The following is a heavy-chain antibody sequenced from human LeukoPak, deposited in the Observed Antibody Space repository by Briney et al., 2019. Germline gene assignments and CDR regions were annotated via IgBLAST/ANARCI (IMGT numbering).Heavy chain of an antibody. CDR3: ARSLTGYYIETIDY. Sequence: SETLSLTCTVSGGSISSSRYYWGWIRQPPGKGLEWIGIIYYSGNTYYNPSLKSRVAISVDTSKNQFSLKLSSVTAADTAVYFCARSLTGYYIETIDYWGQGTLVTVSS. CDR1: GGSISSSRYY. V-gene: IGHV4-39*01. D-gene: IGHD3-9*01. CDR2: IYYSGNT. J-gene: IGHJ4*02.